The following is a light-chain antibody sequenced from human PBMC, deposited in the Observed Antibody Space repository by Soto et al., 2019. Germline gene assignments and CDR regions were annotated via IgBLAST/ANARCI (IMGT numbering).Light chain of an antibody. CDR2: GAS. CDR1: QSVSSTY. Sequence: EIVLTQSPGTLSMSPGERATLSCRASQSVSSTYLGWYQQKPGQAPRLLISGASNRATGIPDRFSGSGSGTDLTLTTSRLASEDFAVYYCQQFGTIPFTFGHGTKVDV. V-gene: IGKV3-20*01. CDR3: QQFGTIPFT. J-gene: IGKJ3*01.